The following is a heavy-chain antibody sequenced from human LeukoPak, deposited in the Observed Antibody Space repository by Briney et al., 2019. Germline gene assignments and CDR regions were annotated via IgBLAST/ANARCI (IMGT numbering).Heavy chain of an antibody. D-gene: IGHD2-15*01. J-gene: IGHJ4*02. CDR1: GGSISSYH. V-gene: IGHV4-59*01. CDR2: IYYSGST. Sequence: SETLSLTCTVSGGSISSYHWSWIRQPPGKGLEWIGYIYYSGSTNYNPSLKSRVTISVDTSKNQFSLKLSSVTAADTAVYYCARDLFGSGSESDYWGQGTLVTVSS. CDR3: ARDLFGSGSESDY.